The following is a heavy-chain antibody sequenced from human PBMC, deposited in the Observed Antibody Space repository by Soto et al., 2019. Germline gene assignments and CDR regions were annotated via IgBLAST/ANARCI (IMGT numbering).Heavy chain of an antibody. D-gene: IGHD6-13*01. CDR1: GYTFTSYD. V-gene: IGHV1-8*01. J-gene: IGHJ4*02. CDR3: AREVTGYSRN. CDR2: MNPNSGNT. Sequence: QVQLEQSGAEVKKPGASVKVSCKASGYTFTSYDINWVRQATGQGLEWMGWMNPNSGNTGYAQKFQGRVTMTRNTSISTGYMGLGSPRAEDTVVYYCAREVTGYSRNCGQGTLVTVSS.